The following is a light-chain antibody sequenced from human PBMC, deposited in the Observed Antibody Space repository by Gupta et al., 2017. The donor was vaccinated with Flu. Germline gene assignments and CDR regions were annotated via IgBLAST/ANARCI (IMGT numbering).Light chain of an antibody. Sequence: QSALTQPASISGSPGQSITISCAGTSSDIGRYNLVSWYQRHPGKAPKLIIYECNKRPSGISDRFSGSKSGNTASLTXSXLQTEDXAEYFCSPYADDDSLVFGGGTDLT. V-gene: IGLV2-23*01. CDR2: ECN. CDR3: SPYADDDSLV. J-gene: IGLJ2*01. CDR1: SSDIGRYNL.